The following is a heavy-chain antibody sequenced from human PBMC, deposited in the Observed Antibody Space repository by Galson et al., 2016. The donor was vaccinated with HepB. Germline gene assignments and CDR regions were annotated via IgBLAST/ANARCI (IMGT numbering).Heavy chain of an antibody. CDR2: IGGSGGST. V-gene: IGHV3-23*01. Sequence: SLRLSCAASGFTFSSYVMSWVRQAPGKGLEWVSGIGGSGGSTYYADSVKGRFTISRDNSKNTLYLQMNSLRAEDTAVYYCAKSLIVGPTMNWYFYLWGRGTLVTVSS. D-gene: IGHD1-26*01. CDR1: GFTFSSYV. J-gene: IGHJ2*01. CDR3: AKSLIVGPTMNWYFYL.